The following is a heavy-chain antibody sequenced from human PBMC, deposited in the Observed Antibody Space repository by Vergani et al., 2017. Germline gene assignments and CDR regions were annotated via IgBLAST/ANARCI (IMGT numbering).Heavy chain of an antibody. CDR2: IYYSGST. CDR3: ARSMVRGVFTYNGFDP. J-gene: IGHJ5*02. D-gene: IGHD3-10*01. Sequence: QLQLQESGPGLVKPSETLSLTCTVSGGSISSYYWSWIRQPPGKGLEWIGYIYYSGSTNYNPSLKSRVTKSVDTSKNQFSLKLSSVTAADTAVYYCARSMVRGVFTYNGFDPWGQGTLVTVSS. V-gene: IGHV4-59*01. CDR1: GGSISSYY.